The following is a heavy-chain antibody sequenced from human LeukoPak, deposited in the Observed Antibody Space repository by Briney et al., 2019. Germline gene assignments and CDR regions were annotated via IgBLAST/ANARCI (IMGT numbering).Heavy chain of an antibody. J-gene: IGHJ4*02. Sequence: PGGSLRLSCAASGFTVSSNYMSWVRQAPGKGLEWVSVIYSGGSTYYADSVKGRFTISIDNSKNTLYLQMNSLRAEDTDVYYCAREHKLGEPYWGQGTLVTVSS. CDR3: AREHKLGEPY. CDR1: GFTVSSNY. CDR2: IYSGGST. D-gene: IGHD3-16*01. V-gene: IGHV3-53*01.